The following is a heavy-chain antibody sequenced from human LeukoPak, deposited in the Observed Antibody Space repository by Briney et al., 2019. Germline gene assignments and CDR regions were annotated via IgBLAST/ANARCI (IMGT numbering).Heavy chain of an antibody. CDR3: ASDYYDSSGYSDY. D-gene: IGHD3-22*01. CDR1: GFTFNNYA. Sequence: GGSLRLSCTASGFTFNNYAMSWVRQAPGKGLEWVSSISSSSSYIYYADSVKGRFTISRDNAKNSLYLQMNSLRAEDTAVYYCASDYYDSSGYSDYWGQGTLVTVSS. V-gene: IGHV3-21*01. CDR2: ISSSSSYI. J-gene: IGHJ4*02.